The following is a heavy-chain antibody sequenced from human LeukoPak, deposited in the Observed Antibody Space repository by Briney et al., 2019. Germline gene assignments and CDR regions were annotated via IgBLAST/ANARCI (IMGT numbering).Heavy chain of an antibody. J-gene: IGHJ4*02. D-gene: IGHD6-13*01. CDR1: GFTFSSYA. CDR2: ISGSGDT. V-gene: IGHV3-23*01. CDR3: ATSFGPVIAAAGTGAD. Sequence: PGGSLRLSCAASGFTFSSYAMGWVRQAPGKGLEWVSAISGSGDTYYADSVKGRFTISRDNSKNTLYLQMNSLRAEDTAVYYCATSFGPVIAAAGTGADWGQGTLVTVSS.